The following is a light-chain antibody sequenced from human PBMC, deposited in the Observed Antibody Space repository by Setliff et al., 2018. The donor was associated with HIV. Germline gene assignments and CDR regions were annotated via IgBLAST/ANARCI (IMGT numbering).Light chain of an antibody. CDR1: QSLTGSY. Sequence: EIVLTQSPGTLSLSPGERVTLPCRASQSLTGSYLAWFQQKPGQAPRLLIYAASSRVTGIPDRFSGSGSGTEFTLTISRLEPEDFAVYYCQQYGSTPLTFGGGTKVDIK. CDR3: QQYGSTPLT. J-gene: IGKJ4*01. CDR2: AAS. V-gene: IGKV3-20*01.